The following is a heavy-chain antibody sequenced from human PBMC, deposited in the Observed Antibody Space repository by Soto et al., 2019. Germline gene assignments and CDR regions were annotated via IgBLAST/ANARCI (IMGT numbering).Heavy chain of an antibody. CDR2: ISAYNGNT. V-gene: IGHV1-18*01. CDR1: GYTFTSYG. J-gene: IGHJ6*02. D-gene: IGHD6-6*01. Sequence: ASVKVSCKASGYTFTSYGISWVRQAPGQGLEWMGWISAYNGNTNYAQKLQGRVTMTTDTSTSTAYMELRSLRSDDTAVYYCARDVFEDSSSSPYYYYYGMDVWGQGTTVTVSS. CDR3: ARDVFEDSSSSPYYYYYGMDV.